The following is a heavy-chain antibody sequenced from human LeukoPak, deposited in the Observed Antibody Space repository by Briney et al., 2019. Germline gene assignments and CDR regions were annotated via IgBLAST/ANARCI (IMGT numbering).Heavy chain of an antibody. J-gene: IGHJ5*02. Sequence: GGSLRLPCAASGFTFSSYGMHWVRQAPGKGLEWVAVIWYDGSNKYYADSVKGRFTISRDNSKNTLYLQMNSLRAEDTAVYYCVRDKVVVAVGWFDPWGQGTLVTVSS. CDR2: IWYDGSNK. CDR1: GFTFSSYG. CDR3: VRDKVVVAVGWFDP. V-gene: IGHV3-33*01. D-gene: IGHD2-15*01.